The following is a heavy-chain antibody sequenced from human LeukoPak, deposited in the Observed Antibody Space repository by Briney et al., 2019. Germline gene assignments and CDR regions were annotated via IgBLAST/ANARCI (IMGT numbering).Heavy chain of an antibody. J-gene: IGHJ4*02. CDR2: IYCGWST. Sequence: PGGALRLSCAASGFTLSSNYMGWVRQAPGKGLELVSVIYCGWSTYYADSVKGRYTISRGNSKNTLYLQMNSLRAEDTAVYYCARSPGAYCGGDCYPYYFDYWGQGPLVTVSS. D-gene: IGHD2-21*02. CDR1: GFTLSSNY. V-gene: IGHV3-53*01. CDR3: ARSPGAYCGGDCYPYYFDY.